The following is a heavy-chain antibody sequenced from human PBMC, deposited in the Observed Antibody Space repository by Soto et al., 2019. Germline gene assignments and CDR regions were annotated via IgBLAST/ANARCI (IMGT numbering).Heavy chain of an antibody. D-gene: IGHD3-22*01. CDR1: GASISGGDYY. V-gene: IGHV4-30-4*01. J-gene: IGHJ4*02. CDR3: ARATYDSSTYYLDY. Sequence: QVQLQESGPGLVKPSQTLSLTCTVSGASISGGDYYWTWIRQPPGKGLEWIGSIYYTGNTYSNPSPASRPSISVAPSNTQFALRLTSVTAPDTALYYCARATYDSSTYYLDYWGEGTRVTVSS. CDR2: IYYTGNT.